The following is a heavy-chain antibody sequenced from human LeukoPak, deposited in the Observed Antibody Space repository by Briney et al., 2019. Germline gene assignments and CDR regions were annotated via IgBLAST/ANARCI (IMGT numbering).Heavy chain of an antibody. CDR1: GGSISSYY. CDR3: ARHEAGGGGGSL. Sequence: SETLSLTCTVSGGSISSYYWSWIRQPPGKGLEWIGYIYYSGSTNYNPSLKSRVTISVDTSKNQFSLKLSPVTAADTAVYYCARHEAGGGGGSLWGQGTLVTVSS. V-gene: IGHV4-59*08. D-gene: IGHD2-15*01. J-gene: IGHJ4*02. CDR2: IYYSGST.